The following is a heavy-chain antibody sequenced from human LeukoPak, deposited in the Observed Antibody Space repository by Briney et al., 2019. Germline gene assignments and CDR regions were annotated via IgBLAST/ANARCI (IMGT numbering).Heavy chain of an antibody. J-gene: IGHJ4*02. D-gene: IGHD6-19*01. Sequence: SETLSLTCTVSGGFIGSFYWSWIRQPPGKRLEWIGYIYHSGSTNYNPSLKSRVTISVDTSKNQFSLKLSSVTAADTAVYYCARVLPTYSSGWFGGYFDYWGQGTLVTVSS. CDR3: ARVLPTYSSGWFGGYFDY. CDR2: IYHSGST. V-gene: IGHV4-59*01. CDR1: GGFIGSFY.